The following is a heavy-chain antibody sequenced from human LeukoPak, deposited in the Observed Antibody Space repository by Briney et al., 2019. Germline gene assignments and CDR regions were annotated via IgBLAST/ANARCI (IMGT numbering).Heavy chain of an antibody. CDR2: IYYSGST. J-gene: IGHJ5*02. CDR1: SRSLSSYY. Sequence: SETLSLTCTVSSRSLSSYYWSWIRQPPGKGLEWIGYIYYSGSTNNNPSLKSRVTISVDTSKNRFSLKLSSVTAADTAVYYCARTIRGWDYYGSGSYSWFDPWGQGTLVTVSS. V-gene: IGHV4-59*01. D-gene: IGHD3-10*01. CDR3: ARTIRGWDYYGSGSYSWFDP.